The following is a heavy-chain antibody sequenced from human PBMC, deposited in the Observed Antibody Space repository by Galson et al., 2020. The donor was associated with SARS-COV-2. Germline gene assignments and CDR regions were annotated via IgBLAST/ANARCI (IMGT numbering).Heavy chain of an antibody. CDR2: ISAYHGNT. Sequence: ASVKVSCKASGYTFTSYGLSWLRQAAGQGLEWVGWISAYHGNTHYAQKLQGRVTMTTDTSQSTAYMEQRSLRSDDTAVYYCDRDPGITMIVVVDQLDYWGQGTLVTVSS. CDR3: DRDPGITMIVVVDQLDY. J-gene: IGHJ4*02. D-gene: IGHD3-22*01. V-gene: IGHV1-18*01. CDR1: GYTFTSYG.